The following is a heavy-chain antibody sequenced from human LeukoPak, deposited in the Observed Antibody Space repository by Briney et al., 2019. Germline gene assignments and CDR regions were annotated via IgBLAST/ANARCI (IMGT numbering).Heavy chain of an antibody. CDR3: TRSDWFDP. J-gene: IGHJ5*02. CDR2: INSDGSST. V-gene: IGHV3-74*01. CDR1: GFTFRSYS. Sequence: GGSLRLSCAASGFTFRSYSMHWVRQTPGKGLVWVSRINSDGSSTSYADSVKGRFTISRDNAKNTLYLQMNSLGGEDTAVYYCTRSDWFDPWGQGTLVTVSS.